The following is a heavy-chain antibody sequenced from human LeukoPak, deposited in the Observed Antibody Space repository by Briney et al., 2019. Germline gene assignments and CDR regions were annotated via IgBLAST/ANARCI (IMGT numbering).Heavy chain of an antibody. J-gene: IGHJ4*02. V-gene: IGHV4-59*01. CDR1: GDSIDSYY. Sequence: PLETLSLTCTVSGDSIDSYYWSWLRQPPGEGLQWIGYVFYSGPTNYDASLKSRVAISVDRSKNQFSLKLTSVSAADTAVYYCAGRSARYFDYWGQGTPVTVSS. CDR2: VFYSGPT. D-gene: IGHD1-26*01. CDR3: AGRSARYFDY.